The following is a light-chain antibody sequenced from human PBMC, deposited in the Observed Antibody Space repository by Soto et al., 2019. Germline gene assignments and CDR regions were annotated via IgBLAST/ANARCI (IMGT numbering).Light chain of an antibody. J-gene: IGLJ1*01. CDR3: SSYTSTSTLLYV. V-gene: IGLV2-14*01. CDR1: SSDVSDYNY. Sequence: QSALTQPASVSGSPGQSITISCTGTSSDVSDYNYVSWYQQHPGKAPKLMIYDVSNRPSGVSIRFSGSKSGNTASLTISGLQAEDEADYYCSSYTSTSTLLYVFGTGTKVTVL. CDR2: DVS.